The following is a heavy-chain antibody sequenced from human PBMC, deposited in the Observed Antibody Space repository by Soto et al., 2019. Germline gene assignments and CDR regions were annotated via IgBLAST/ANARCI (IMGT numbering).Heavy chain of an antibody. Sequence: PGGSLRLSCAASGFTFSDYYMSWIRQAPGKGLEWVSYISSSSSYTNYADSVKGRFTISRDNAKNSLYLQMNSLRAEDTAVYYCARENSGYCSSTSCPVGAFDIWGQGTMVTVSS. CDR3: ARENSGYCSSTSCPVGAFDI. D-gene: IGHD2-2*01. CDR1: GFTFSDYY. J-gene: IGHJ3*02. CDR2: ISSSSSYT. V-gene: IGHV3-11*05.